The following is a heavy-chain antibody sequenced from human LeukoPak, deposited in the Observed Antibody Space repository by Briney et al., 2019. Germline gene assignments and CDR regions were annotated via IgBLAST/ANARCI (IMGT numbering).Heavy chain of an antibody. D-gene: IGHD3-22*01. CDR2: INPSGGST. CDR1: GYTFTSYY. J-gene: IGHJ4*02. Sequence: ASVKVSCKASGYTFTSYYMRLVRQAPGQGLEWMGIINPSGGSTSYAQKFQGRVTMTRDTSTSTVYMELSSLRSEDTAVYYCARDTYYYDSSGQGKRVFDYWGQGTLVTVSS. V-gene: IGHV1-46*01. CDR3: ARDTYYYDSSGQGKRVFDY.